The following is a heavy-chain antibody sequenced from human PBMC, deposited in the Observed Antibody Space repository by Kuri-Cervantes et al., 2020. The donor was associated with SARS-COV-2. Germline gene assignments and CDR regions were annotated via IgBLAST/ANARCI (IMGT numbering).Heavy chain of an antibody. CDR1: GGSFSDYY. V-gene: IGHV4-34*01. D-gene: IGHD3-3*01. J-gene: IGHJ5*02. Sequence: SETLSLTCAVYGGSFSDYYWSWVRQPPGKGLEWIGEINHSGNTNYDPSLKSRVTISIDTSKNQFSPKLSSVTAADTAVYYCVKGRARITNSGVVIANWFDPWGQGTLVTVSS. CDR3: VKGRARITNSGVVIANWFDP. CDR2: INHSGNT.